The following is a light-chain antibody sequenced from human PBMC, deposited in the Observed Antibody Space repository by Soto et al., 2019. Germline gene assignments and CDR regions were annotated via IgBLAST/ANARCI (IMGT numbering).Light chain of an antibody. Sequence: EIVLTQSPGTLSLSPGERATLSCRASQSLSSNYLAWYQQKPGQAPRLLVYGASSRATGIPDRFSGSGSGTDFTLTISRLEPEDLAVYYCQQYDDSVMTFGQGTKVEIQ. CDR2: GAS. CDR3: QQYDDSVMT. CDR1: QSLSSNY. V-gene: IGKV3-20*01. J-gene: IGKJ1*01.